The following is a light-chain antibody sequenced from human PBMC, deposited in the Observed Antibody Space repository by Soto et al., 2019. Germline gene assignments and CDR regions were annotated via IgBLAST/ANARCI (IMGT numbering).Light chain of an antibody. Sequence: QSVLTQPASVSGCRGQSITISCTGASSDVGSYNLVSWYQQHPGKAPKLMIFEVSKRPSGVSNRFSGSKSGNTASLTISGLQAEDEAEYYCCSYATGSTYFFGTGTKVTVL. CDR1: SSDVGSYNL. CDR3: CSYATGSTYF. CDR2: EVS. V-gene: IGLV2-23*02. J-gene: IGLJ1*01.